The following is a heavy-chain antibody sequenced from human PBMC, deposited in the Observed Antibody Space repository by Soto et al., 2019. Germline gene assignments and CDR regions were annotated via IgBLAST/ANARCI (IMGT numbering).Heavy chain of an antibody. CDR3: ARGLYSSSWSIDY. D-gene: IGHD6-13*01. CDR1: GGTFSSYA. J-gene: IGHJ4*02. V-gene: IGHV1-69*13. CDR2: IIPIFGTA. Sequence: SVKVSCKASGGTFSSYAISWVRQAPGQGLEWMGGIIPIFGTANYAQKFQGRVTITADESTSTAYMELSSLRSEDTAVYYCARGLYSSSWSIDYWGQGTLVTVSS.